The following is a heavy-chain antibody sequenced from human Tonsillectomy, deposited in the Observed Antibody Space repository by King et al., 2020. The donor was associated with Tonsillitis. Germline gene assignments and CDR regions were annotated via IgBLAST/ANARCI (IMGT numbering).Heavy chain of an antibody. CDR3: AKSSAEEYDAFDI. J-gene: IGHJ3*02. V-gene: IGHV4-30-2*01. CDR2: IYYGENT. CDR1: GGSISSDGFS. D-gene: IGHD3-22*01. Sequence: QLQESGSGLVKPSQTLSLTCTVSGGSISSDGFSWSWIRQPPGKGLEWIGYIYYGENTDYNPSLKSRASISMERSKNQFSLKLSSVTAADTAVYYCAKSSAEEYDAFDIWGQGTMVTVSS.